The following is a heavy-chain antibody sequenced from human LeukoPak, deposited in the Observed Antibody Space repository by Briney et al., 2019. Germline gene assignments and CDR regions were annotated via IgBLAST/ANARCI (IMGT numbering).Heavy chain of an antibody. CDR1: GFTLSPYS. D-gene: IGHD3-10*01. Sequence: PGGSLRLSCAASGFTLSPYSMNWVRQAPGKGLEWVSSISRGSEYIYYADSVKGRFTISRENAKNSLYLHMTTLRTNDTAVYYCARGEYGSGSYYPDYWGRGTLVTVSS. J-gene: IGHJ4*02. V-gene: IGHV3-21*01. CDR2: ISRGSEYI. CDR3: ARGEYGSGSYYPDY.